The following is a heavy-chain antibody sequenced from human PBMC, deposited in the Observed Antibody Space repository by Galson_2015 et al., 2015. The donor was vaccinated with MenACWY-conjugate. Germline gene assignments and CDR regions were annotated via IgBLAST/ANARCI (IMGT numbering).Heavy chain of an antibody. Sequence: SLRLSCAASGFNFNNYWMNWVRQAPGRGLLWVSRIDSDGTGTTYADSVKGRFTIFRDNAKNTLYLQINSLRVEDTAVYYCARNRGVPSSGQGFDPWGQGTLVTVSS. CDR3: ARNRGVPSSGQGFDP. CDR2: IDSDGTGT. V-gene: IGHV3-74*01. J-gene: IGHJ5*02. D-gene: IGHD6-25*01. CDR1: GFNFNNYW.